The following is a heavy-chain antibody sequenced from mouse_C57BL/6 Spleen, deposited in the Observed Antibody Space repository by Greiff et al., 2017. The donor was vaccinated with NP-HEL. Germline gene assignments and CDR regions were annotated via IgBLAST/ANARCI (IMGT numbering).Heavy chain of an antibody. CDR1: GYTFTSCW. J-gene: IGHJ4*01. Sequence: QVQLQQPGAELVKPGASVKVSCKASGYTFTSCWMHWVKQRPGQGLEWIGRIHPGDGDTNYNQKFKGKATLTVDKSSSTAYMQLSSLTSEDSAGYYCAIALPTYWGQGTSVTVSS. CDR3: AIALPTY. CDR2: IHPGDGDT. V-gene: IGHV1-74*01.